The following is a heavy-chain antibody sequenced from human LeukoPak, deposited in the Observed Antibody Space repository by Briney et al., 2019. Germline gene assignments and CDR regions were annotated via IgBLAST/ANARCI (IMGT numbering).Heavy chain of an antibody. J-gene: IGHJ3*02. CDR1: GFTFSSYS. CDR3: ARDPGSSSWYGVLVESGAFDI. D-gene: IGHD6-13*01. V-gene: IGHV3-21*01. Sequence: PGGSLRLSCAASGFTFSSYSMNWVRQAPGKGLEWVSSISSSSSYIYYADSVKGRFTISRDNAKNSLYLQMNSLRAEDTAVYYCARDPGSSSWYGVLVESGAFDIWGQGTMVTVSS. CDR2: ISSSSSYI.